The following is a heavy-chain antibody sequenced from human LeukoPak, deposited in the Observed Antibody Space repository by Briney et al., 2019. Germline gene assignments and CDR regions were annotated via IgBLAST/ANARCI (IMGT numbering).Heavy chain of an antibody. J-gene: IGHJ3*02. CDR3: ARQGVDDAFDI. CDR1: GGSISGFY. V-gene: IGHV4-59*08. CDR2: IYYTGST. Sequence: PSETLSLTCTVSGGSISGFYWTWIRQPPGKGLEWIGQIYYTGSTNYNPSLKSRVTISVDTSKNQFSLKLSSVTAADTAVYYCARQGVDDAFDIWGQGTMVTVSS.